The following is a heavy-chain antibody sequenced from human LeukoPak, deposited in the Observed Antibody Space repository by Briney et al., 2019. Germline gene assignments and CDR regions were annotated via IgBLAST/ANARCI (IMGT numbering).Heavy chain of an antibody. Sequence: SETLSLTCTVSGGSISSYYWSWIRQPPGKGLEWIGYIYYSGSTNYNPSLKSRVTISVDTSKNQFSLKLSSVTAEDTALYYCAKSGYYYYMDVWGKGTTVTVSS. V-gene: IGHV4-59*01. CDR3: AKSGYYYYMDV. J-gene: IGHJ6*03. D-gene: IGHD6-25*01. CDR1: GGSISSYY. CDR2: IYYSGST.